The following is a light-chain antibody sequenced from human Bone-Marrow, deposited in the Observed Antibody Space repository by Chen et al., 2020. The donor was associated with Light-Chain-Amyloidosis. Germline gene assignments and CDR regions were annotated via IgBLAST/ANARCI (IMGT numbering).Light chain of an antibody. CDR3: QSADSSGTSEVI. CDR1: DLPTKY. CDR2: RDT. J-gene: IGLJ2*01. Sequence: SYELTQPPSVSVSPGQTARITCSGDDLPTKYAYWYQQKPGQAPVRVIHRDTERPSGISERFSGSSSGTTTTLTLSGVQAEDEADYHCQSADSSGTSEVIFGGGTKLTVL. V-gene: IGLV3-25*03.